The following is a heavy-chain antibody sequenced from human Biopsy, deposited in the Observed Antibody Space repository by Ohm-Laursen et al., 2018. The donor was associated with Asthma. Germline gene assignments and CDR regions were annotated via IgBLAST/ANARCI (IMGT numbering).Heavy chain of an antibody. J-gene: IGHJ3*01. CDR2: INAGNGNT. V-gene: IGHV1-3*01. CDR3: ARTYYDFLTGQVNDAFAL. Sequence: GASVKVSCNASGYTFINYAIHWVRQAPGQRLEWMGGINAGNGNTKYSEKFQGRVTITRDTSASTAYMDLSSLRSEDTAMYYCARTYYDFLTGQVNDAFALWGQGTMVTVSS. CDR1: GYTFINYA. D-gene: IGHD3-9*01.